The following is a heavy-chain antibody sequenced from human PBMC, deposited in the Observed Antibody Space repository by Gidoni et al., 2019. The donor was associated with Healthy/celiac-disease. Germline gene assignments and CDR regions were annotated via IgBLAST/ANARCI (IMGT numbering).Heavy chain of an antibody. CDR1: GFTFSSYA. CDR3: ARTSGYDYDY. Sequence: EVQLVESGGGLVQPGGSLRLSCSASGFTFSSYAMHWVRQAPGKGLKYVSAISSNGGSTYYADSVKGRFTISRDNSKNTLYLQMSSLRAEDTAVYYCARTSGYDYDYWGQGTLVTVSS. CDR2: ISSNGGST. D-gene: IGHD5-12*01. J-gene: IGHJ4*02. V-gene: IGHV3-64D*06.